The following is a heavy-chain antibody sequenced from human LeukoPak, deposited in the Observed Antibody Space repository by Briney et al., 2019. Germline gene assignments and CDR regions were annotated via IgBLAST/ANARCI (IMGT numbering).Heavy chain of an antibody. CDR3: AREKLLAYDY. CDR2: IYTSGST. Sequence: SQTLSLTCTVSGGSISSGSYYWSWIRQPAGKGLELIGRIYTSGSTNYNPSLKSRVTISVDTSKNQFSLKLSSVTAADTAVYYCAREKLLAYDYWGQGTLVTVSS. D-gene: IGHD1-26*01. CDR1: GGSISSGSYY. J-gene: IGHJ4*02. V-gene: IGHV4-61*02.